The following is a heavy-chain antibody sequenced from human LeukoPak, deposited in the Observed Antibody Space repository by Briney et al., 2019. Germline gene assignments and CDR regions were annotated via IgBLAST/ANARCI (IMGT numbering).Heavy chain of an antibody. J-gene: IGHJ4*02. D-gene: IGHD6-6*01. CDR3: AREHSSSSVDY. CDR2: IYYSGST. CDR1: GGSISSHY. Sequence: SETMSLTCTVSGGSISSHYWSWIRQPPGKGLEGIGYIYYSGSTNYNPSLKSRVTISVDTSKNQFSLKLSSVTAADTAVYYCAREHSSSSVDYWGQGTLVTVSS. V-gene: IGHV4-59*11.